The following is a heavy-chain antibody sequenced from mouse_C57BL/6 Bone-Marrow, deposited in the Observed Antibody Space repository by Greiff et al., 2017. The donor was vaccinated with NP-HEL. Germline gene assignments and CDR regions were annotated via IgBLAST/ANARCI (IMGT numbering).Heavy chain of an antibody. CDR3: ASPAQATEAWFAY. Sequence: QVQLQQSGPELVKPGASVKISCKASGYAFSSSWMNWVKQRPGKGLEWIGRIYPGDGDTNYNGKFKGKATLTADKSSSTAYMQLSSLTSEDSAVYFCASPAQATEAWFAYWGQGTLVTVSA. CDR2: IYPGDGDT. V-gene: IGHV1-82*01. D-gene: IGHD3-2*02. J-gene: IGHJ3*01. CDR1: GYAFSSSW.